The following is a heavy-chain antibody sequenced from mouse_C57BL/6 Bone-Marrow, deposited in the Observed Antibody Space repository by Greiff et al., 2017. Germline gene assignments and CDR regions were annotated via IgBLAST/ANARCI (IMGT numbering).Heavy chain of an antibody. Sequence: EVKLVESGGGLVQPGGSLKLSCAASGFTFSDYYMYWVRQTPEKRLEWVAYISNGGGSTYYPDTVKVRFTISRDNAKNTLYLQMSRLKSEDTAMYYCARRRDSSGYFDYWGQGTTLTVSS. D-gene: IGHD3-2*02. J-gene: IGHJ2*01. V-gene: IGHV5-12*01. CDR2: ISNGGGST. CDR3: ARRRDSSGYFDY. CDR1: GFTFSDYY.